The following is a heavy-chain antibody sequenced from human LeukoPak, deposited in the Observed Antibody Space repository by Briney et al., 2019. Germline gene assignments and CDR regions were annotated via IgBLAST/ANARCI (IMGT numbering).Heavy chain of an antibody. CDR3: ARRRYSSYFDY. CDR1: GGSFSAYY. CDR2: INHSGST. V-gene: IGHV4-34*01. J-gene: IGHJ4*02. Sequence: SETLSLTCAVYGGSFSAYYWSWIRQPPGKGLEWIGEINHSGSTNYNPSLKSRVTISVDTSKNQFSLKLSSVTAADTAVYYCARRRYSSYFDYWGQGTLVTVSS. D-gene: IGHD6-13*01.